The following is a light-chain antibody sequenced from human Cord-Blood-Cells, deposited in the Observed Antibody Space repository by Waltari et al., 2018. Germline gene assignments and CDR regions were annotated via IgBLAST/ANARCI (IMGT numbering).Light chain of an antibody. V-gene: IGLV2-8*01. CDR3: SSYAGSNNLV. CDR2: EVS. CDR1: SRDVGGYNS. Sequence: QSALTQPPSASGSPGQSVTISCTGPSRDVGGYNSVSWYQQHPGKAPKLMIYEVSKRPSGVPDRFSGSKSGNTASLTVSGLQAEDEADYYCSSYAGSNNLVFGGGTKLTFL. J-gene: IGLJ2*01.